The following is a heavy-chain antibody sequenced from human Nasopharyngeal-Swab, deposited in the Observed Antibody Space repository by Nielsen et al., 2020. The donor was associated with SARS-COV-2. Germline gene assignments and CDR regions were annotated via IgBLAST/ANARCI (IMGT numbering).Heavy chain of an antibody. CDR1: GGSISSYY. CDR3: ARSEIAAGRPYYYYGMDV. V-gene: IGHV4-59*01. J-gene: IGHJ6*02. Sequence: SETLSRTCTVSGGSISSYYWSWIRQPPGKGLEWIGYIYYSGSTNYNPSLKSRVTISVDTSKNQFSLKLSSVTAADTAVYYCARSEIAAGRPYYYYGMDVWGQGTTVTVSS. CDR2: IYYSGST. D-gene: IGHD6-13*01.